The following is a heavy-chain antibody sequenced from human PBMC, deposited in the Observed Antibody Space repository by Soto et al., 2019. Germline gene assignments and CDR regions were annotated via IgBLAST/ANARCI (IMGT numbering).Heavy chain of an antibody. J-gene: IGHJ6*02. CDR1: GGTFSSYA. V-gene: IGHV1-69*12. CDR3: ARDSGITAYFDYGMDV. CDR2: IIPIFGTA. Sequence: QVQLVQSGAEVKKPGSSVKVSCKASGGTFSSYAISWVRQAPGQGLEWMGGIIPIFGTANYAQKFQGRVTITADESTSTDYMELSSLRSEDTAVYYCARDSGITAYFDYGMDVWGQGTTVTVSS. D-gene: IGHD1-26*01.